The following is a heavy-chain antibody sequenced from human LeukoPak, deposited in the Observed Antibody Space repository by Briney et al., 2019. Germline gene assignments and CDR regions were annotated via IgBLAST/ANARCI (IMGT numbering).Heavy chain of an antibody. Sequence: GGSLRLSCAASGFTFSSYAMSWVRQAPGKGLEWVSAISGSGGSTYYADSVKGRFTISRDNSKNTLYLQISSLRAEDTAMYYCARGATYIFGPFDYWGQGALVTVSS. CDR2: ISGSGGST. V-gene: IGHV3-23*01. D-gene: IGHD5-18*01. CDR3: ARGATYIFGPFDY. J-gene: IGHJ4*02. CDR1: GFTFSSYA.